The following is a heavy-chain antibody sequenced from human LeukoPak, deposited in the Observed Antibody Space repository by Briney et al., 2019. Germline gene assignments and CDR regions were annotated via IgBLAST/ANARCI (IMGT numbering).Heavy chain of an antibody. CDR3: ARGDGYNFFDC. CDR1: GFTFSAHA. CDR2: ISASGGSN. J-gene: IGHJ4*02. Sequence: GGSLRLSCAASGFTFSAHAMICVPHAPGQGREGVSDISASGGSNYYVDALKGRFTISRDNSENTLYLQMKSLRAEDTAVYYCARGDGYNFFDCWGQGTLVSVSS. D-gene: IGHD5-24*01. V-gene: IGHV3-23*01.